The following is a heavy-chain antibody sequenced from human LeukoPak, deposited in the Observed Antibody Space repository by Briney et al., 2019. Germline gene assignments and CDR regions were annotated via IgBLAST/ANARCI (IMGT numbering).Heavy chain of an antibody. V-gene: IGHV4-34*01. J-gene: IGHJ5*02. Sequence: PSETLSLTCAVYGGSFSGYYWSWIRQPPGKGLEWIGEINHSGSTNYNPSLKSRVTISVDTSKNQFSLKLSSVTAADTAVYYCATSPASDYGGGHWFDPWGQGTLVIVSS. CDR2: INHSGST. CDR1: GGSFSGYY. CDR3: ATSPASDYGGGHWFDP. D-gene: IGHD4-23*01.